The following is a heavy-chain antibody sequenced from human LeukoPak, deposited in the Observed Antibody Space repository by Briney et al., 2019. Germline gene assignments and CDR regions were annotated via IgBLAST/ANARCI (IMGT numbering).Heavy chain of an antibody. CDR2: ISSSSSTI. V-gene: IGHV3-48*01. D-gene: IGHD6-13*01. Sequence: GGSLRLSCAASGFSFISYSMNWVCQAPGEGLEWVSYISSSSSTIYYADSVKGRFTISIDTANNSLYLQMNSLRVEDTAVYYCAREMTGYTSSSVDYWGQGTLVTVSS. J-gene: IGHJ4*02. CDR1: GFSFISYS. CDR3: AREMTGYTSSSVDY.